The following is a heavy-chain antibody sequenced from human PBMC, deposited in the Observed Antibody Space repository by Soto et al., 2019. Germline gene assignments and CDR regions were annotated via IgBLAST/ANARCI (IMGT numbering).Heavy chain of an antibody. Sequence: QVQLQESGPGVVKPSQTLSLTCTVYGGSFSSGDYYWSWVRHPPWNGLVWIGYIYYTGSTFNNPSLKSRFSIAIDTSQTHFSLKLSFVTAADTAFYYCALMLFRDEPSYYYYGMDVLGQDTAVTFSS. D-gene: IGHD2-21*01. CDR2: IYYTGST. J-gene: IGHJ6*02. CDR1: GGSFSSGDYY. CDR3: ALMLFRDEPSYYYYGMDV. V-gene: IGHV4-30-4*01.